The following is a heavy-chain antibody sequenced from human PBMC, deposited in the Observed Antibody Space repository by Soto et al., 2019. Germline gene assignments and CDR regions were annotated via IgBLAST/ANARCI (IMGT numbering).Heavy chain of an antibody. V-gene: IGHV3-30-3*01. CDR3: ARVPGRGALAMDHFDY. D-gene: IGHD1-26*01. J-gene: IGHJ4*02. CDR2: ISYDGSNK. Sequence: GPLRLPWAASRFTFSIHAMHRVLQVPSKGLEWVAVISYDGSNKYYADSVKGRFTISRDNSKNTLYLQMNSLRIEDTAVYYCARVPGRGALAMDHFDYWGQGTLVTVSS. CDR1: RFTFSIHA.